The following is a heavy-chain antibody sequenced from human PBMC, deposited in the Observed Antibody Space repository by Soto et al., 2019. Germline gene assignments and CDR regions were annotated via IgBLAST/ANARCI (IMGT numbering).Heavy chain of an antibody. CDR2: IYHSGST. CDR1: GGSISSGGYS. Sequence: SETLSLTCAVSGGSISSGGYSWSWIRQPPGKGLEWIGYIYHSGSTYYNPSLKSRVTISVDRSKNQFSLKLSSVTAADTALYYCARGVCSGWYYYYYGMDVWGKGTTVTVSS. CDR3: ARGVCSGWYYYYYGMDV. D-gene: IGHD6-19*01. J-gene: IGHJ6*04. V-gene: IGHV4-30-2*01.